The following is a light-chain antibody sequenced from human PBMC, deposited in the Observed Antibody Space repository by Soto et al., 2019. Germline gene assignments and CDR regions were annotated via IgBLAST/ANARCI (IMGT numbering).Light chain of an antibody. V-gene: IGLV1-40*01. J-gene: IGLJ1*01. CDR2: GNS. CDR3: QSYDSSLSAHYV. Sequence: QLVLTQPPSVSGAPGQRVTISRTGSSSNIGATYDVQWYQQLPGTAPKLLIYGNSNRPSGVPDRFSGSKSGTSASLAITGLQADDEADYYCQSYDSSLSAHYVFGTGTKLTVL. CDR1: SSNIGATYD.